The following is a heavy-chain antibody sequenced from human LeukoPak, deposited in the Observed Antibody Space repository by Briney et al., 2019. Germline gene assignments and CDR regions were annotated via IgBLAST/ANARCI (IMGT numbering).Heavy chain of an antibody. D-gene: IGHD2-2*01. Sequence: GASVKVSCKASGYTFTSYGISWVRQAPGQGLEWMGWISAYNGNTNYAQKLQGRVTMTTDTSTSTAYMELRSLRSDDTAVYYCARVPQREYQLLYWFDPWGQGTLVTVSS. CDR2: ISAYNGNT. V-gene: IGHV1-18*01. CDR1: GYTFTSYG. CDR3: ARVPQREYQLLYWFDP. J-gene: IGHJ5*02.